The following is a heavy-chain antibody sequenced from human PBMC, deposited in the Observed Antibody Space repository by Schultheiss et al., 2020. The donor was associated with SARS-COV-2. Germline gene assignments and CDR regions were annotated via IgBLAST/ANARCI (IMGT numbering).Heavy chain of an antibody. CDR2: ISSNGGST. J-gene: IGHJ6*03. D-gene: IGHD2-15*01. CDR3: ARGGSFVVVVADYYMDV. V-gene: IGHV3-64*04. Sequence: GESLKISCSASGFTFSSYAMHWVRQAPGKGLEYVSAISSNGGSTYYADSVKGRFTISRDNSKNTLYLQMNSLRAEDTAVYYCARGGSFVVVVADYYMDVWGKGTTVTVSS. CDR1: GFTFSSYA.